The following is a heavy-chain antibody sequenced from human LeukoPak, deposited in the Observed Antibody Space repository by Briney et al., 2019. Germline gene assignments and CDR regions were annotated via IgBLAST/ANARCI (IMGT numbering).Heavy chain of an antibody. V-gene: IGHV1-2*02. CDR2: IGPNNGVT. Sequence: GASVKVSCKASGYTFTDYFLHWVRQAPGQGLEWMGWIGPNNGVTNYAQKFQGKVTMTRDTSINTAYMEQSSLRSDDTAVYYCARDIRPRVESFDYWGQGTLVTVPS. D-gene: IGHD3-3*01. J-gene: IGHJ4*02. CDR1: GYTFTDYF. CDR3: ARDIRPRVESFDY.